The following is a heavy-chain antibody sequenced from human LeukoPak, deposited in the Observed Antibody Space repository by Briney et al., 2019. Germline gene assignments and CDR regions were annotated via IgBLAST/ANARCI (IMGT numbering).Heavy chain of an antibody. CDR2: ISSSGSTI. V-gene: IGHV3-11*01. CDR3: ARGRMATNDDDWFDP. Sequence: GGSLRLSCAASGFTFSDYYMGWIRQAPGKGLEWVSYISSSGSTIYYADSVKGRFTISRDNAKNSLYLQMNSLRAEDTAVYYCARGRMATNDDDWFDPWGQGTLVTVSS. J-gene: IGHJ5*02. D-gene: IGHD5-12*01. CDR1: GFTFSDYY.